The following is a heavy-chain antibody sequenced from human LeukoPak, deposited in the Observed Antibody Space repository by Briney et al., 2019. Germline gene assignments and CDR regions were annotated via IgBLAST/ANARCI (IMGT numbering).Heavy chain of an antibody. Sequence: ASVKVSCKASGYTFTGYYMHWVRQALGQGLEWMGWINPNSGGTNYAQKFQGRVTMTRDTSISTAYMELSRLRSDDTAVYYCAREGDTVVTLGAAFDIWGQGTMVTASS. D-gene: IGHD4-23*01. CDR2: INPNSGGT. CDR1: GYTFTGYY. V-gene: IGHV1-2*02. J-gene: IGHJ3*02. CDR3: AREGDTVVTLGAAFDI.